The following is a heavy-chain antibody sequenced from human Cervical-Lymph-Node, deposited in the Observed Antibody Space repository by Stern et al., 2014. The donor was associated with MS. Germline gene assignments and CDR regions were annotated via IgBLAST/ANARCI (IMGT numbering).Heavy chain of an antibody. D-gene: IGHD3-10*01. CDR1: GFTFSSYG. Sequence: VQLVESGGGVVQPGRSLTLSCVASGFTFSSYGMHWVRQAPGKGLEWVAVISHDGNNKYYADSVQGRFTISRDNSKNTLYLQMNSLRAEDTAVYYCAKDRVLLLWFGELDYYFDNWGQGTLVTVSS. J-gene: IGHJ4*02. CDR2: ISHDGNNK. V-gene: IGHV3-30*18. CDR3: AKDRVLLLWFGELDYYFDN.